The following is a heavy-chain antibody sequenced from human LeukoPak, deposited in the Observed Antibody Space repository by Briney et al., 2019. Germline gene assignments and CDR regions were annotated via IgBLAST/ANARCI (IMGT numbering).Heavy chain of an antibody. V-gene: IGHV3-23*01. CDR3: ANLASSVVPAAIGY. Sequence: GGSLRLSCAASGFTFSNFAMSWARQAPGKGLEWVPGISGSGDSTYYADSVKGRFTISRDNSKNTLYLQMNSLRAEDTAVYHCANLASSVVPAAIGYRGQGSLVTVSS. D-gene: IGHD2-2*01. J-gene: IGHJ4*02. CDR2: ISGSGDST. CDR1: GFTFSNFA.